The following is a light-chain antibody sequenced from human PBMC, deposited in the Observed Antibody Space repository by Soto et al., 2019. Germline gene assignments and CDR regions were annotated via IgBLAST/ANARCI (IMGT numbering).Light chain of an antibody. CDR1: QSVNFY. CDR3: QQYDNWPPNT. Sequence: EIVLTQSPGSLSLSPGERATLSCRASQSVNFYLAWYQQKPGQAPRLLISDASSRATDVPDRFSGSGSGTDFSLTISSLQSEDFAVYYCQQYDNWPPNTFGQGTKVDIK. CDR2: DAS. V-gene: IGKV3D-15*01. J-gene: IGKJ2*01.